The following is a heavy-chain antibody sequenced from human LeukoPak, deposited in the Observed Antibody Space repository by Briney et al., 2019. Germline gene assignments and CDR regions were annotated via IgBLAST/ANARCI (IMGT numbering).Heavy chain of an antibody. D-gene: IGHD6-13*01. J-gene: IGHJ3*02. CDR2: INPNSGGT. Sequence: SVNVTCKSSGYTFTGYYMHWVRQAPGQGLEWMGWINPNSGGTNYAQKFQGRVTMTEDTSTDTAYMELSSLRSEDTAVYYCATDRLGSEYSSSWYGDAFDIWGQGTMVTVSS. V-gene: IGHV1-2*02. CDR1: GYTFTGYY. CDR3: ATDRLGSEYSSSWYGDAFDI.